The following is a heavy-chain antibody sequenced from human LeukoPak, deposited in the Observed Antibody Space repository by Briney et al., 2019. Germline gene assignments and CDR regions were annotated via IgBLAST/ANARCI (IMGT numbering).Heavy chain of an antibody. CDR3: ARGHRYSSGWYVLDN. D-gene: IGHD6-19*01. CDR1: GGSFSGYY. CDR2: INHSGST. J-gene: IGHJ4*02. V-gene: IGHV4-34*01. Sequence: PSETLSLTCAVYGGSFSGYYWSWIRQPPGKGLEWIGEINHSGSTNYNPPLKSRVTISVDTSKNQFSLKLSSVTAADTAVYYCARGHRYSSGWYVLDNWGQGTLVTVSS.